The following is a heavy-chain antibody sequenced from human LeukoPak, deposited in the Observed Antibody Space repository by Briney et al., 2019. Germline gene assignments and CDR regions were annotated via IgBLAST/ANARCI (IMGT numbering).Heavy chain of an antibody. V-gene: IGHV3-53*01. CDR3: ARVFYSIAVAGPFDY. CDR2: IYSGGST. Sequence: GGSLRLSCAASGFTVSSNYMSWVRQAPGKGLEWVSVIYSGGSTYYADSVKGRFTISRDNSKNTLYFQMNSLRAEDAAVYYCARVFYSIAVAGPFDYWGQGTLVTVSS. D-gene: IGHD6-19*01. J-gene: IGHJ4*02. CDR1: GFTVSSNY.